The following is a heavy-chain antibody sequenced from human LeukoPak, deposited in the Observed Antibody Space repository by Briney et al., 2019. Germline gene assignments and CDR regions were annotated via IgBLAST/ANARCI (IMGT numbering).Heavy chain of an antibody. CDR3: ARIGRGYDFWSGDYYYYYMDV. CDR1: GDSINTSSYY. D-gene: IGHD3-3*01. CDR2: TSYSGST. Sequence: PSETLSLTCTVSGDSINTSSYYWGWIRRPPGKGLVWIGSTSYSGSTYYNPSLKSRVTISVDTSKNRFSLRLSSVSATDTAVYYCARIGRGYDFWSGDYYYYYMDVWGKGTTVTVSS. V-gene: IGHV4-39*01. J-gene: IGHJ6*03.